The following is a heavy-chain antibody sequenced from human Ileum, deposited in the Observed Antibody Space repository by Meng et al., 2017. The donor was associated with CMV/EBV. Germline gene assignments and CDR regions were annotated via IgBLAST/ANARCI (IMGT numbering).Heavy chain of an antibody. CDR3: ARSRGGLSVTIFGVALDY. Sequence: GESLKISCAASGSSFSNSWMIWVRRAPGKGLEWVDKTNEDGSDKYYVDSVKGRFTIFRDNAKNSVYLQMNSLRAEDTAVYYCARSRGGLSVTIFGVALDYWGQGTLVTVSS. D-gene: IGHD3-3*01. CDR1: GSSFSNSW. V-gene: IGHV3-7*01. J-gene: IGHJ4*02. CDR2: TNEDGSDK.